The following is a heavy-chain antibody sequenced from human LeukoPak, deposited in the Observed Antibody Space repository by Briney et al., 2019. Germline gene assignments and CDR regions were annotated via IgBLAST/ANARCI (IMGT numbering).Heavy chain of an antibody. CDR1: GFTFSIYA. CDR2: ISGSGETA. V-gene: IGHV3-23*01. D-gene: IGHD4-11*01. Sequence: GGSPRLSCAASGFTFSIYAMSWVRQAPGKGLQWVSGISGSGETAYYADSVKGRFTIFRDNSKNTLYLQMNSLRAEDTAVYYCARGPFIVTTDYYYGMDVWGQGTTVTVSS. J-gene: IGHJ6*02. CDR3: ARGPFIVTTDYYYGMDV.